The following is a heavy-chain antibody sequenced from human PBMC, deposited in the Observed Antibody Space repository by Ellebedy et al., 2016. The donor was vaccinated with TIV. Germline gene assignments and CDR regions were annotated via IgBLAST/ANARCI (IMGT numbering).Heavy chain of an antibody. CDR2: IYYSGGT. CDR1: GGSISSSSYY. J-gene: IGHJ3*02. V-gene: IGHV4-31*03. Sequence: MPSETLSLTCTVSGGSISSSSYYWGWIRQPPGKGLEWIGHIYYSGGTYYNPSFKSRVFISADTSRNQFSLKLSSVTAADTAVYYCARGSGDYEDAFDIWGQGTMVTVSS. CDR3: ARGSGDYEDAFDI. D-gene: IGHD2-21*02.